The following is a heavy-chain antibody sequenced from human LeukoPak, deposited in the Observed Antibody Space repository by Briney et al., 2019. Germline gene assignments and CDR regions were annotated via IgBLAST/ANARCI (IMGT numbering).Heavy chain of an antibody. D-gene: IGHD4-23*01. J-gene: IGHJ3*02. CDR2: IRDDGGDK. CDR1: GFTFNNYG. V-gene: IGHV3-30*02. CDR3: ARGPRYGGNSQASAFDI. Sequence: PGGSLRLSCAASGFTFNNYGMHWVRQAPGKRLEWVAFIRDDGGDKFYADSVKDRFTISRDSSKNTLYLQMNSLRAEDTAVYYCARGPRYGGNSQASAFDIWGQGTMVTVSS.